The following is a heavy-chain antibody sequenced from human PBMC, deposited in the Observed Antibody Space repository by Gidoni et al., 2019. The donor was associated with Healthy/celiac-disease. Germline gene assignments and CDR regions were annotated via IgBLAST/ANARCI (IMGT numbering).Heavy chain of an antibody. CDR3: ARVAPAAMPHGSGYDHIDY. CDR2: ISSSSSYI. J-gene: IGHJ4*02. CDR1: GFPFSRYS. V-gene: IGHV3-21*01. Sequence: EVQLVESGGGLVKPGGSLRLSCAASGFPFSRYSMNWVRQAPGKGLEWVSSISSSSSYIYYADSVKGRFTISRDNAKNSLYLQMNSLRAEDTAVYYCARVAPAAMPHGSGYDHIDYWGQGTLVTVSS. D-gene: IGHD2-2*01.